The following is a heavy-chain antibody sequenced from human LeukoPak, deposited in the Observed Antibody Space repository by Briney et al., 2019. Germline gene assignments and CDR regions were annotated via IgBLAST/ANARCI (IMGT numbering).Heavy chain of an antibody. Sequence: GGSLRLSCAASGFSFTSYWMNWVRQAPGKGLGWVANIKQDGSEKYYVDSVRGRFTISRDNAKNSLYLQMNSLGAEDTAVYYCARDWCSSASCYPSGYCGMDLWGQGTTVTVSS. J-gene: IGHJ6*02. V-gene: IGHV3-7*01. D-gene: IGHD2-2*01. CDR1: GFSFTSYW. CDR3: ARDWCSSASCYPSGYCGMDL. CDR2: IKQDGSEK.